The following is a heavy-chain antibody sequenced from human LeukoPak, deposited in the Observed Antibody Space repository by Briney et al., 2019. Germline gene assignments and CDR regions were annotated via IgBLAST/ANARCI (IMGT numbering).Heavy chain of an antibody. Sequence: PSETLSLTCIVSGASISSYYWSWIRQPAGKGLEWIGRFYASESSNYNPSLESRVTMSVDTSKNQISLKLTSVTAADTAVYYCARRLLWFGELLDYWGQGTLVTVSS. CDR1: GASISSYY. D-gene: IGHD3-10*01. CDR2: FYASESS. CDR3: ARRLLWFGELLDY. J-gene: IGHJ4*02. V-gene: IGHV4-4*07.